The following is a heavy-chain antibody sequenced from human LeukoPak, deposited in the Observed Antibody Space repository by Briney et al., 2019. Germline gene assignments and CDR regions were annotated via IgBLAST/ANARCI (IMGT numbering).Heavy chain of an antibody. Sequence: GGSLRLSYAASKFTFNNYAMHWVRQAPGKGLEWVSIISSDGSNKYYADSVKGRFAISRDNSNNTLYLQMNSLRAEDTAVYYCARRSRDGWYFDYWGQGTLVTVSS. CDR3: ARRSRDGWYFDY. CDR2: ISSDGSNK. CDR1: KFTFNNYA. V-gene: IGHV3-30*09. D-gene: IGHD5-24*01. J-gene: IGHJ4*02.